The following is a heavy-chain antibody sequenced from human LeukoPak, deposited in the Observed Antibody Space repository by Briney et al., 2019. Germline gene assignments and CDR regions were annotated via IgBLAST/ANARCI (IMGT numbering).Heavy chain of an antibody. V-gene: IGHV1-2*02. D-gene: IGHD2-15*01. CDR3: VTWIIVSGFPSGVDI. CDR1: GYTFTDYF. CDR2: INPITGVT. Sequence: ASVKVSCKASGYTFTDYFIHWVRQAPGQGLEWMGWINPITGVTLYAQKFQGRLTMTRDTSTSTANMELRSLRSDDTAVYDCVTWIIVSGFPSGVDIWGQGTMVTVSS. J-gene: IGHJ3*02.